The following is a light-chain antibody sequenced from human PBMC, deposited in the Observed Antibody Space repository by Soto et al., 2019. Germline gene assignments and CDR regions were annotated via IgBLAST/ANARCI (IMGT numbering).Light chain of an antibody. CDR1: QTINSY. Sequence: DIQMTQSPSSLSASVGDRVTITCRASQTINSYLNWYQQKPGKAPKLLIYLASSLPGGVPSRFSGSGSGTDFTLTIGSLQPDDFATYYCQQSYSTPITFGQGTRLEIK. V-gene: IGKV1-39*01. CDR2: LAS. J-gene: IGKJ5*01. CDR3: QQSYSTPIT.